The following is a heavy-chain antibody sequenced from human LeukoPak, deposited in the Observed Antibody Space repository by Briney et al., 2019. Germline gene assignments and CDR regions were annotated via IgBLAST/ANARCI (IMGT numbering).Heavy chain of an antibody. J-gene: IGHJ3*01. CDR1: GDSISSYY. Sequence: SETLSLTCTVSGDSISSYYWSWIRQPPGKGLEWIGYIYYSGSTDYNPSLKSRVTISVDTSKNQFSLKLSSVTAADTAVYFCARSERIIMILGGAFDVWGQGTMVTVSS. CDR3: ARSERIIMILGGAFDV. CDR2: IYYSGST. V-gene: IGHV4-59*08. D-gene: IGHD3-22*01.